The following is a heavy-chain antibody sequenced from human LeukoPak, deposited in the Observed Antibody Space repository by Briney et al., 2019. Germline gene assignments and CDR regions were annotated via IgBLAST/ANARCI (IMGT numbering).Heavy chain of an antibody. CDR2: IRSSGSPI. CDR1: AFTFSSYE. D-gene: IGHD3-22*01. CDR3: ARSEVNTFDI. Sequence: HSGGSLRLSCVASAFTFSSYEMNWVRQAPGKGLEWVSHIRSSGSPIYYADSVKGRFTISRDNAKNSLYLQMNSLRAEDTAAYYCARSEVNTFDIWGQGTMVTVSS. V-gene: IGHV3-48*03. J-gene: IGHJ3*02.